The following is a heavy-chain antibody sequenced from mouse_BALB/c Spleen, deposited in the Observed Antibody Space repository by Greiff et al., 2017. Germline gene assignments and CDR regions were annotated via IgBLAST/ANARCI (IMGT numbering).Heavy chain of an antibody. CDR1: GYTFSSYW. CDR2: ILPGSGST. V-gene: IGHV1-9*01. J-gene: IGHJ3*01. CDR3: AKGGEYVRFAD. D-gene: IGHD2-13*01. Sequence: VQLQQSGAELMKPGASVKISCKATGYTFSSYWIEWVKQRPGHGLEWIGEILPGSGSTNYNEKFKGKATFTADTSTNTAYMQLSSLTSEDSAVYYCAKGGEYVRFADWGQGTLVTVSA.